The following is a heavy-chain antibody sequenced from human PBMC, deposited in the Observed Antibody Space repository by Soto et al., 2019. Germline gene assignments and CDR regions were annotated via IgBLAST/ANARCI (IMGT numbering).Heavy chain of an antibody. J-gene: IGHJ4*02. Sequence: QVQLVESGGGVVQPGRSLRLSCEASGFTFSAYGMHWVRQAPGKGLEWVAVISYDGSKKYYADSVKGRFTISRDNSRNTQYLQMNGLSADDTAVYYCPKDITANAYNGGWYGGGDYWGQGTLVTVSS. D-gene: IGHD6-19*01. V-gene: IGHV3-30*18. CDR2: ISYDGSKK. CDR1: GFTFSAYG. CDR3: PKDITANAYNGGWYGGGDY.